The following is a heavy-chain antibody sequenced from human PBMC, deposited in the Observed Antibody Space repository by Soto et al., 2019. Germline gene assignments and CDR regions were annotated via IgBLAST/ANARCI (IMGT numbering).Heavy chain of an antibody. Sequence: QVQLVQSGAEVKKPGASVKVSCKASGYTFTSYAMHWVHQAPGQRLEWMGWINAGNGNTKYSQKFQGRVTITRDTSASTAYMELSSLRSEDTAVYYCARGDFLTYDDYWGQGTLVTVSS. D-gene: IGHD3-16*01. V-gene: IGHV1-3*01. CDR1: GYTFTSYA. J-gene: IGHJ4*02. CDR3: ARGDFLTYDDY. CDR2: INAGNGNT.